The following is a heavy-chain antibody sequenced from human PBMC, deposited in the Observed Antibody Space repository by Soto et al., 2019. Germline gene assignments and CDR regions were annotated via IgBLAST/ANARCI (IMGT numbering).Heavy chain of an antibody. Sequence: GASGKVSCKASGYTFTTYDISWVRQAPGQRLEWMGRISTYNGNTNYPQSLQGRLTMTTDTSTTTAYMELRNLRSDDTAVYYCARDPYHVLMVNAPNLYGMDVWGQGTTVTVSS. CDR2: ISTYNGNT. D-gene: IGHD2-8*01. J-gene: IGHJ6*02. CDR1: GYTFTTYD. CDR3: ARDPYHVLMVNAPNLYGMDV. V-gene: IGHV1-18*01.